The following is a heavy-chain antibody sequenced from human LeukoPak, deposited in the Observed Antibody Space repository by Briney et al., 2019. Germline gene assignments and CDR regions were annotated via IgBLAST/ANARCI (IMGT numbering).Heavy chain of an antibody. CDR3: ARVFAAGVWFDY. D-gene: IGHD2-8*01. CDR1: GYTFTSYY. CDR2: INPSGGST. V-gene: IGHV1-46*01. Sequence: GASVKVSCKASGYTFTSYYMHWVRQAPGQGLEWMGIINPSGGSTSYAQKFQGRVTMTRDTSTSTVYMELSSLRSEDTAVYYCARVFAAGVWFDYWGQGTLVTASS. J-gene: IGHJ4*02.